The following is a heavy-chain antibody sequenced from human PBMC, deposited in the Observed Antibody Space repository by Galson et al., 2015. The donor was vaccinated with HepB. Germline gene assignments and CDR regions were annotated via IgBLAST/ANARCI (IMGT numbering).Heavy chain of an antibody. CDR1: GYTFTGYY. CDR3: ARVGGYCSSTSCYYLPHGGNWFDP. Sequence: SVKVSCKASGYTFTGYYMHWVRQAPGQGLEWMGWTNPNSGGTNYAQKFQGRVTMTRDTSISTAYMELSRLRSDDTAVYYCARVGGYCSSTSCYYLPHGGNWFDPWGQGTLVTVSS. CDR2: TNPNSGGT. D-gene: IGHD2-2*01. V-gene: IGHV1-2*02. J-gene: IGHJ5*02.